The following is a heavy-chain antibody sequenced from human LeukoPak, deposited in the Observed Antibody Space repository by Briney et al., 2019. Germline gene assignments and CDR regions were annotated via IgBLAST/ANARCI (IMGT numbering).Heavy chain of an antibody. CDR3: ARGGANYDFWSGYYEEYYFDY. J-gene: IGHJ4*02. CDR2: IIPILGIA. V-gene: IGHV1-69*04. D-gene: IGHD3-3*01. Sequence: GASVKVSCKASGGTFSSYAISWVRQAPGQGLEWMGRIIPILGIANYAQKFQGRVTITADKSTSTAYMELSSLRSEDTAVYYCARGGANYDFWSGYYEEYYFDYWGQGTLVTVSS. CDR1: GGTFSSYA.